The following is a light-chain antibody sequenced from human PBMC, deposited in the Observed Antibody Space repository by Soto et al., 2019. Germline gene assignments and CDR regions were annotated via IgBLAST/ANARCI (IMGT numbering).Light chain of an antibody. CDR3: GTWDSSLSAVL. Sequence: QSVLTQPPSVSAAPGQRVTISCSGSSSNIGNNYVSWYQQFPGTAPKLLIYDNNKRPSGIPDRFSGSKSGTSATLGIAGLQTGDEADYYCGTWDSSLSAVLFGGGTKRAVL. CDR2: DNN. V-gene: IGLV1-51*01. J-gene: IGLJ2*01. CDR1: SSNIGNNY.